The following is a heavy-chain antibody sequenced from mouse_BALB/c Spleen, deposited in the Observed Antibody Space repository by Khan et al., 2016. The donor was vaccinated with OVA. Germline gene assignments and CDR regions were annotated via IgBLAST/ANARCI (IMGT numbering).Heavy chain of an antibody. J-gene: IGHJ2*01. CDR3: ARKNGSDFDY. V-gene: IGHV1-20*02. D-gene: IGHD1-1*01. Sequence: EVQLQQSGPELVKPGASVKISCTASGYSFTGYFMNWVMQSHGKSLEWIGRINPHIGEAFYNQKFKGKATLNVDASSGTAQMDLRSLASEDSAVYYCARKNGSDFDYWGQGTTLTVSS. CDR2: INPHIGEA. CDR1: GYSFTGYF.